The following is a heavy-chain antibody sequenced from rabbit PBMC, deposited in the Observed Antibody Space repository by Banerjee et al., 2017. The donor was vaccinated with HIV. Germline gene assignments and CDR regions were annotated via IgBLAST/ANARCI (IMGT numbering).Heavy chain of an antibody. J-gene: IGHJ4*01. CDR3: ARDVVAGDGYAL. Sequence: QLKETGGGLVQPGGSLTLSCKASGFDFSSYYMSWVRQAPGKGLEWIGIIYGGSGSTDYASWVNGRFTISSDNAQNTVGLQMNSLTAADTATYFCARDVVAGDGYALWGPGTLVTVS. CDR1: GFDFSSYY. V-gene: IGHV1S7*01. D-gene: IGHD6-1*01. CDR2: IYGGSGST.